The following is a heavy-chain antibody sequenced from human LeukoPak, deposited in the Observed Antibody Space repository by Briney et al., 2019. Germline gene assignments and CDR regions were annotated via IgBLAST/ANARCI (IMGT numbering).Heavy chain of an antibody. CDR2: INQDGTDK. Sequence: GSLRLSCAASGFTFSGRWMSWLRQAPGKGLEWVANINQDGTDKYYVDSVKGRFTTSRDNAKNSLYLQMSSLRAEDTAVYYCARLHSGRYYGDAFDVWGQGTVVTVSS. D-gene: IGHD1-26*01. V-gene: IGHV3-7*03. J-gene: IGHJ3*01. CDR1: GFTFSGRW. CDR3: ARLHSGRYYGDAFDV.